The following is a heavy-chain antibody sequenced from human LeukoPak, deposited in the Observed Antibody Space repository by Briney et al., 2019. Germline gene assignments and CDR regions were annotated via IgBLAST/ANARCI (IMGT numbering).Heavy chain of an antibody. J-gene: IGHJ2*01. D-gene: IGHD4-17*01. CDR2: IHSGQSP. V-gene: IGHV4-38-2*02. CDR3: ARHSLYGDYENWYFDL. Sequence: SETLSLTCTVTDYSISSGYFWGWIRQPPGKGLEWIGIIHSGQSPYYSPSLESRITISIDTSKNQFSLKLHSVTAADTAVYYCARHSLYGDYENWYFDLWGRGTLVTVSS. CDR1: DYSISSGYF.